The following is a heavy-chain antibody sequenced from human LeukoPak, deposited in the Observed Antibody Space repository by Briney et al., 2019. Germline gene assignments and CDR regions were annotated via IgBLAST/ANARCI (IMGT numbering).Heavy chain of an antibody. CDR1: GFTFSTYA. CDR3: AKVPNSGNYYYFDY. J-gene: IGHJ4*02. Sequence: GGSLRLSCAASGFTFSTYAMSWVRKAPRKGLERVSAISGSGTNTYYADSVKGRFTISRDNSKNTLYLQMNSLRAEDTAVYFCAKVPNSGNYYYFDYWGQGTPVTVSS. CDR2: ISGSGTNT. V-gene: IGHV3-23*01. D-gene: IGHD1-26*01.